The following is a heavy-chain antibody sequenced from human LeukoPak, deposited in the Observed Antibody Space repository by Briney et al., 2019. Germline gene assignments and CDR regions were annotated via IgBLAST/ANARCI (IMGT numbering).Heavy chain of an antibody. D-gene: IGHD3-16*01. CDR3: ARDLLFMGGLIYV. CDR1: EFTVNNNY. Sequence: PGGSLRLSCAASEFTVNNNYMRWVRQAPGKGLEWVSDIYNDGTTYYADSAKGRFTISRDYARSTLYLQMNSLRVEDTASYYCARDLLFMGGLIYVWGQGTLVTVSS. V-gene: IGHV3-66*01. CDR2: IYNDGTT. J-gene: IGHJ4*02.